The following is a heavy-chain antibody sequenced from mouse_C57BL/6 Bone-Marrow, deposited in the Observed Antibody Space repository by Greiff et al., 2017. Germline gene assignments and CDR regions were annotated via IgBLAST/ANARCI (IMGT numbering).Heavy chain of an antibody. CDR1: GYTFTSYG. D-gene: IGHD1-1*01. V-gene: IGHV1-81*01. CDR3: ARRDYGSSPFAY. Sequence: QVQLQQSGAELARPGASVKLSCKASGYTFTSYGISWVKQRTGQGLEWIGEIYPRSGNTYYNEKFKGKATLTADKSSSTAYMELRSLTSADSAVYFCARRDYGSSPFAYWGQGTLVTVSA. CDR2: IYPRSGNT. J-gene: IGHJ3*01.